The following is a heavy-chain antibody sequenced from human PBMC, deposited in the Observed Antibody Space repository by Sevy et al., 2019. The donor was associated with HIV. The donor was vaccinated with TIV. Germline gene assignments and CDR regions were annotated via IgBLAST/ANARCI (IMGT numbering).Heavy chain of an antibody. D-gene: IGHD2-2*01. J-gene: IGHJ5*02. CDR2: IWNDGSNQ. CDR3: ARAPGYCTSTNCYDWFDP. Sequence: GGSLRLSCAASGFTFSSYGMHWVRQAPGKGLEWVAVIWNDGSNQYYADSVEGRFTVSRDNSTNTLYLQMNSLRAEDTAVYYCARAPGYCTSTNCYDWFDPWGHGTPVTVSS. V-gene: IGHV3-33*01. CDR1: GFTFSSYG.